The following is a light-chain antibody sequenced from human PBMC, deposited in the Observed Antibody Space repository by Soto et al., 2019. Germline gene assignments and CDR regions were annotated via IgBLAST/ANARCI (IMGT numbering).Light chain of an antibody. V-gene: IGKV1-39*01. CDR3: QQSYSTWYT. CDR2: AAS. J-gene: IGKJ2*01. CDR1: RSISNY. Sequence: DIQMTQSPSSLSASVGDRVTITCRASRSISNYLTWYQQKPGKAPQLLIFAASSLQSGVPSRFSGSGSETYFTLTISSLQPEDFATYYCQQSYSTWYTFGQGTKLE.